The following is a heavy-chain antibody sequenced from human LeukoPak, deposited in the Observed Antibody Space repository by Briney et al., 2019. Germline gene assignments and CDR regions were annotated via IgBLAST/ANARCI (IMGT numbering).Heavy chain of an antibody. CDR3: ARAPTVTTIYDS. CDR1: GITVSGNY. D-gene: IGHD4-17*01. Sequence: GGSLRLSCTVSGITVSGNYMSWVRQAPGKGLEWVSIIHSSGTTFYADSVKGRFTISRDNSNNALYLQMNSLRAEDTAIFYCARAPTVTTIYDSWGQGTLVTVSS. V-gene: IGHV3-66*01. J-gene: IGHJ4*02. CDR2: IHSSGTT.